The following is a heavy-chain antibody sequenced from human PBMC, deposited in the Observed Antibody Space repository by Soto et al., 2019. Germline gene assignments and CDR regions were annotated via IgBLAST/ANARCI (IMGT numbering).Heavy chain of an antibody. Sequence: GGSLRLSCAASGFTFSSYAMHWVRQAPGKGLEWVAVISYDGSNKYYADSVKGRFTISRDNSKNTPYLQMNSLRAEDTAVYYCAGSVVPAAILWFDPWGQGTLVTVSS. D-gene: IGHD2-2*01. CDR1: GFTFSSYA. CDR3: AGSVVPAAILWFDP. V-gene: IGHV3-30-3*01. J-gene: IGHJ5*02. CDR2: ISYDGSNK.